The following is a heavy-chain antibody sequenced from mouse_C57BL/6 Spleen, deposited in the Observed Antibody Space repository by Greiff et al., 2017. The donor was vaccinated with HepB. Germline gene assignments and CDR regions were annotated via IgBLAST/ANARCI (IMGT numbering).Heavy chain of an antibody. CDR2: IYPRSGNT. D-gene: IGHD3-2*02. J-gene: IGHJ4*01. Sequence: VQLVESGAELARPGASVKLSCKASGYTFTSYGISWVKQRTGQGLEWIGEIYPRSGNTYYNEKFKGKATLTADKSSSTAYMELRSLTSEDSAVYFCARWGETAQATSAMDYWGQGTSVTVSS. V-gene: IGHV1-81*01. CDR3: ARWGETAQATSAMDY. CDR1: GYTFTSYG.